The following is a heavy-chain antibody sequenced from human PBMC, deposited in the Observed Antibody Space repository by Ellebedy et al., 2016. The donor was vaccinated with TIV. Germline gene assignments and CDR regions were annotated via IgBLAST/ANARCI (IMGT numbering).Heavy chain of an antibody. V-gene: IGHV1-46*01. J-gene: IGHJ4*02. CDR2: INPSGGST. CDR3: ARVNYYDSSGYYSLRAFDY. CDR1: GYTFTSYY. D-gene: IGHD3-22*01. Sequence: AASVKVSCKASGYTFTSYYMHWVRQAPGQGLEWMGIINPSGGSTSYAQKFQGRVTMTRDTSTSTAYMELRSLRSDDTAVYYCARVNYYDSSGYYSLRAFDYWGQGTLVTVSS.